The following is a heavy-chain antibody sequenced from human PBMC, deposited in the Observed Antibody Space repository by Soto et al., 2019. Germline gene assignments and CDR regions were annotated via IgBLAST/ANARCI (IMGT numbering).Heavy chain of an antibody. CDR1: GFTFSSYS. J-gene: IGHJ6*02. D-gene: IGHD6-19*01. CDR2: ISSSSSTI. V-gene: IGHV3-48*02. CDR3: ASGDSSGWYYYYGMDV. Sequence: EVQLVESGGGLVQPGGSLRLSCAASGFTFSSYSMNWVRQAPGKGLEWVSYISSSSSTIYYADSVKGRFTISRDNAKNSLYLQMNSLRDEDTAVYYCASGDSSGWYYYYGMDVWGQGTTVTVSS.